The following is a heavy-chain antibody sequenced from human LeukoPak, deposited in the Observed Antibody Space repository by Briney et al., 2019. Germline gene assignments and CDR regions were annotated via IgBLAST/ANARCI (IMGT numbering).Heavy chain of an antibody. D-gene: IGHD3-16*01. CDR1: GGSISSGGYY. CDR2: IYHSGST. J-gene: IGHJ4*02. Sequence: SETLSLTCTVSGGSISSGGYYWSWIRQPPGKGLEWIGYIYHSGSTYYNPSLKSRVTISVDRSKNQFSLKLSSVTAADTAVYYCARGRSNLGVWGQGTLVTVSS. CDR3: ARGRSNLGV. V-gene: IGHV4-30-2*01.